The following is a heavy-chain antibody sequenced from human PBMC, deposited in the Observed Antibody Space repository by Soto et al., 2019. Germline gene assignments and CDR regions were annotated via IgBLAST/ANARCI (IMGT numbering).Heavy chain of an antibody. CDR1: GFTFSSYA. CDR2: ISYVGSNK. J-gene: IGHJ4*02. Sequence: QVQLVESGGGVVQPGRSLRLSCAASGFTFSSYAMHWVRQAPGMGLEWVAVISYVGSNKYYADSVKGRFSISTDNSKNALYLQMNSLRADDTAVYYCAREERSGWYGDYWGQGTLVTVST. D-gene: IGHD6-19*01. CDR3: AREERSGWYGDY. V-gene: IGHV3-30-3*01.